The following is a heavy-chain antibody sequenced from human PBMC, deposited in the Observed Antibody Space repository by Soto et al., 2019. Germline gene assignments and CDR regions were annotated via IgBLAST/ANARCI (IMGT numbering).Heavy chain of an antibody. CDR1: GYTFSNYA. Sequence: EVQLLESGGGLVQPGGSLRLSCAASGYTFSNYAMSWVRQAPGKGLEWVSGISGGGGSTYYADSVRGRFTISRDNSKNTLYLQMNSRRAEDTAVSYCAKGIAIGLGNSHFDYWGQGTLVTVSS. CDR2: ISGGGGST. V-gene: IGHV3-23*01. CDR3: AKGIAIGLGNSHFDY. D-gene: IGHD2-8*02. J-gene: IGHJ4*02.